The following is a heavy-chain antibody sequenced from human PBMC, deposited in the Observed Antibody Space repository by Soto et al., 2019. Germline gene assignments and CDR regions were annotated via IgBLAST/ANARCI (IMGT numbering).Heavy chain of an antibody. V-gene: IGHV3-23*01. CDR3: AKSLFGGPDI. CDR2: VSGGGGDT. Sequence: GGSLRLSCAASRFTFSTYAMSWVRQAPGKGLEWVSGVSGGGGDTSYADSVRGRFTCSRDNSKNTLYLQMNSLRAEDTALYYCAKSLFGGPDIWGQGTMVTVSS. J-gene: IGHJ3*02. D-gene: IGHD2-15*01. CDR1: RFTFSTYA.